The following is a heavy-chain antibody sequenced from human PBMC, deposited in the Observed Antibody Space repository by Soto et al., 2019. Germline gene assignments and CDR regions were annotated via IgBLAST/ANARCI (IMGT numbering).Heavy chain of an antibody. D-gene: IGHD5-12*01. CDR2: ISYDGSNK. Sequence: GGSLRLSCAASGFTFSSYAMHWVRQAPGKGLEWVAVISYDGSNKYYADSVKGRFTISRDNSKNTLYLQMNSLRAGDTAVYYCARVGRLRFFDYWGQGTLVTAPQ. CDR3: ARVGRLRFFDY. J-gene: IGHJ4*02. V-gene: IGHV3-30*14. CDR1: GFTFSSYA.